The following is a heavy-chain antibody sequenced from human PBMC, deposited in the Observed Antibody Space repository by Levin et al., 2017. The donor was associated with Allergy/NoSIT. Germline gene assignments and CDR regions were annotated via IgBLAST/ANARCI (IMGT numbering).Heavy chain of an antibody. CDR3: ATRRSSGSTHRNAFDI. Sequence: SETLSLTCTVSGGSVNSSSYYWGWIRQPPGKGLEWIGSISYSGSTYYNPSLKSRVTISVDTSKNQFSLKLTSVTAAATAVYYCATRRSSGSTHRNAFDIWGQGTMVTVSS. CDR2: ISYSGST. D-gene: IGHD6-19*01. CDR1: GGSVNSSSYY. J-gene: IGHJ3*02. V-gene: IGHV4-39*01.